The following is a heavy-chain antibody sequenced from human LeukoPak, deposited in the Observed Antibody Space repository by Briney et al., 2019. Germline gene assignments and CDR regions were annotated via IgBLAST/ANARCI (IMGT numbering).Heavy chain of an antibody. D-gene: IGHD3-3*01. CDR1: GFTFSSYA. CDR2: ISGSGGST. CDR3: AKDPSYDFWSGYKVY. J-gene: IGHJ4*02. Sequence: GGSLRLSCAAFGFTFSSYAMSWVRQAPGKGLEWVSAISGSGGSTYYADSVKGRFTISRDNSKNTLYLQMNSLRAEDTAVYYCAKDPSYDFWSGYKVYWGQGTLVTVSS. V-gene: IGHV3-23*01.